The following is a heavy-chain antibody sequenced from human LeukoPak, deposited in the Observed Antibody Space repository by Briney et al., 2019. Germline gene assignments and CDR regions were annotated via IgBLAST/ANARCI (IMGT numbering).Heavy chain of an antibody. CDR1: RFTFTTRW. CDR3: ASGSGWTFEY. D-gene: IGHD6-19*01. Sequence: GGSLRLSCAASRFTFTTRWMNWVRQAPGKGVEWVAIIKEDGREKLYVDSVKGRFTISRDNAKNSLYLQMDNLRAEDTAVYYCASGSGWTFEYWGQGTQVTVSS. V-gene: IGHV3-7*01. CDR2: IKEDGREK. J-gene: IGHJ4*02.